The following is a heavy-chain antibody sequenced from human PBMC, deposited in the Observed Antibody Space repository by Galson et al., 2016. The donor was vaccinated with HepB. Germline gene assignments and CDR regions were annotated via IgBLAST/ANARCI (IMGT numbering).Heavy chain of an antibody. CDR1: GYTFTSYA. V-gene: IGHV1-3*01. CDR2: INAGNGNT. CDR3: ARELGGFLEWLLWGYGMDV. Sequence: SVKVSCKASGYTFTSYAMHWVRQAPGQRLEWMGWINAGNGNTKYSQKFQGRVTITRDTSASTAYMELSSLRSGDTAVYYCARELGGFLEWLLWGYGMDVWGQGTTVTVSS. J-gene: IGHJ6*02. D-gene: IGHD3-3*01.